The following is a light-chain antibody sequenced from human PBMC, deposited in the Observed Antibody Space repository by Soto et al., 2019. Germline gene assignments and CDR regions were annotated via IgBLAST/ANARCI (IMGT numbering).Light chain of an antibody. V-gene: IGKV1-27*01. CDR2: AAT. Sequence: DIQMTQSPSSLSASVGDRVTITCRASQGISNFLAWYQQKTGEIPKLLIYAATTLQSGVPSRFSGRGYGTDFTLTISRLEPEDFAVYYCQQYGSSPRTFGQGTKVEIK. CDR3: QQYGSSPRT. CDR1: QGISNF. J-gene: IGKJ1*01.